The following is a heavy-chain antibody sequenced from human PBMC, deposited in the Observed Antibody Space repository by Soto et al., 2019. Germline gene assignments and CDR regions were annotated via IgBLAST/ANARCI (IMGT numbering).Heavy chain of an antibody. CDR2: ISYDGSNK. D-gene: IGHD6-13*01. V-gene: IGHV3-30-3*01. J-gene: IGHJ5*02. CDR1: GFTFSSYA. CDR3: ARGSLGYSSSWYGNGWFDP. Sequence: GGSLRLSCAASGFTFSSYAMHWVRQAPGKGLEWVAVISYDGSNKYYADSVKGRFTISRDNSKNTLYLQMNSLRAEDTAVYYCARGSLGYSSSWYGNGWFDPWGQGTLVTVSS.